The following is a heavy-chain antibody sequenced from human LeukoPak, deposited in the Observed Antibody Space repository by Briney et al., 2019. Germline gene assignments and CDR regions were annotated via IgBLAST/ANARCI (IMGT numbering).Heavy chain of an antibody. CDR3: ARVFRARTGSSWPDFDY. J-gene: IGHJ4*02. CDR2: IYYSGST. D-gene: IGHD6-13*01. Sequence: PSETLSLTCTVSGGSISSYYWSWIRQPPGKGLEWIGYIYYSGSTNYNPSLKSRVTISVDTSKNQFSLKLSSVTAADTAVYYCARVFRARTGSSWPDFDYWGQGTLVTVSS. V-gene: IGHV4-59*01. CDR1: GGSISSYY.